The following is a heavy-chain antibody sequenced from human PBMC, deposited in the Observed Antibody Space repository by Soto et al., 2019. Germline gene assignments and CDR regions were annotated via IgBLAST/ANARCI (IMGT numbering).Heavy chain of an antibody. CDR2: LKDSSQNYAT. Sequence: EVQLVESGGGLVQPGGSARLSCAASGFSVSGWYMDWVRQAPGKGLEWVARLKDSSQNYATEYAASVRGRFTVSRHASQNLIHLQMNSLKIEDTAVYYCAREGDARWLDSWGQGTLVTVS. CDR3: AREGDARWLDS. D-gene: IGHD1-26*01. V-gene: IGHV3-72*01. J-gene: IGHJ5*01. CDR1: GFSVSGWY.